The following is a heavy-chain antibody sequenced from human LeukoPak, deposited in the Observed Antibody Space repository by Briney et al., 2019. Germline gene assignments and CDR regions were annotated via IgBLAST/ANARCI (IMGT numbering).Heavy chain of an antibody. CDR1: GLIFDDSS. Sequence: GRSLRLSCAASGLIFDDSSMFWVRQAPGKGLEWVSSITCLGRGTSYADSVRGRFSISRDKATNSLYLDMNSLRAEDTAFYYCTKATTRRVLAARTNSWGQGTLVTVSS. CDR2: ITCLGRGT. CDR3: TKATTRRVLAARTNS. V-gene: IGHV3-9*01. D-gene: IGHD6-13*01. J-gene: IGHJ4*02.